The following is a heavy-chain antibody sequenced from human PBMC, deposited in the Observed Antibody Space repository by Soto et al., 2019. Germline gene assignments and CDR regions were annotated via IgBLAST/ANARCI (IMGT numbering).Heavy chain of an antibody. Sequence: PSETLSLTCTVSGGSISSSSYYWGWILQPPGKGLEWIGSIYYSGSTYYNPSLKSRVTISVDTSKNQFSLKLSSVTAADTAVYYCACHDYSNAYGMDVWGQGTTVTVSS. J-gene: IGHJ6*02. V-gene: IGHV4-39*01. D-gene: IGHD4-4*01. CDR1: GGSISSSSYY. CDR2: IYYSGST. CDR3: ACHDYSNAYGMDV.